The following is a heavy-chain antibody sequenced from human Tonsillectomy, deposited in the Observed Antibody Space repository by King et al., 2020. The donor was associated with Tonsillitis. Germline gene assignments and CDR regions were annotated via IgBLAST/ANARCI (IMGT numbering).Heavy chain of an antibody. CDR2: ISYDGSNK. Sequence: VQLVESGGGVVQPGRSLRLSCAASGFTFSSYGMHWVRQAPGKGLEWVAVISYDGSNKYYADSVKGRFTISRDNSKNTLYLQMNSLRAEDTGVYYCAKDLLLGSGRNKLDYFDYWGQGTLVTVSS. D-gene: IGHD3-10*01. CDR3: AKDLLLGSGRNKLDYFDY. V-gene: IGHV3-30*18. CDR1: GFTFSSYG. J-gene: IGHJ4*02.